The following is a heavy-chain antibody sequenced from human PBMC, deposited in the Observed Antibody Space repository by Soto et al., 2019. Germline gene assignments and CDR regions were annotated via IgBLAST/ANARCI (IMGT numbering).Heavy chain of an antibody. J-gene: IGHJ5*01. D-gene: IGHD1-1*01. Sequence: QVQLQESGPGLVKPSETLSLTCTVSGGSISSYYWSWIRQPPGKGLEWIGYISDSGRTNFNPSLKDRVTISVDTSKNRLSLKVRSVTAADTAVYYCARHALAGSLNWFDSWGQGTLVTVSS. CDR2: ISDSGRT. V-gene: IGHV4-59*01. CDR3: ARHALAGSLNWFDS. CDR1: GGSISSYY.